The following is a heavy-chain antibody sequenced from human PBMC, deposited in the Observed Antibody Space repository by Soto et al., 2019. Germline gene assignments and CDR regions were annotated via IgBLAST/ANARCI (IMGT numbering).Heavy chain of an antibody. CDR1: GFTFSSYA. Sequence: GGSLRLSCAASGFTFSSYAMHWVRQAPGKGLEWVAVISYDGSNKYYADSVKGRFTISRDNSKNTLYLQMNSLRAEDTAVYYCAREVWFGELYGMDVWGQGTTVTVSS. CDR2: ISYDGSNK. D-gene: IGHD3-10*01. J-gene: IGHJ6*02. V-gene: IGHV3-30-3*01. CDR3: AREVWFGELYGMDV.